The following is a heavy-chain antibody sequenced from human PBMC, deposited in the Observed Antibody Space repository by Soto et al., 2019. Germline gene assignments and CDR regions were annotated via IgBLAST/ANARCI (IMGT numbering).Heavy chain of an antibody. V-gene: IGHV3-7*03. CDR2: IKHDTSEA. Sequence: DVQLVESGGDWVQPGRSLRLSCAASGFKFSDYWMSWVRQAPGKGLEWVGNIKHDTSEAHYADSVKGRFTITRDNIKNFLFLQMRDLRADDTASYYCARDGLLFSGPYRPSRFDYWGLGALVTVSS. CDR3: ARDGLLFSGPYRPSRFDY. J-gene: IGHJ4*02. CDR1: GFKFSDYW. D-gene: IGHD3-16*02.